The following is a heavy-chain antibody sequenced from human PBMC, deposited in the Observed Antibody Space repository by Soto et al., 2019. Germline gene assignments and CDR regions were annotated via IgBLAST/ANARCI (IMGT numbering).Heavy chain of an antibody. CDR3: AGDPTAAMVTFGFYYYYGMDV. J-gene: IGHJ6*02. CDR2: TSYDGSNK. V-gene: IGHV3-30*03. CDR1: GFTFSTYG. Sequence: GGSLRLSCAASGFTFSTYGMHWVRQAPGKGLEWVALTSYDGSNKYYADSVKGRFTISRDNSKNTLYLQMNSLRVEDTALYYCAGDPTAAMVTFGFYYYYGMDVWGQGTTVTVSS. D-gene: IGHD5-18*01.